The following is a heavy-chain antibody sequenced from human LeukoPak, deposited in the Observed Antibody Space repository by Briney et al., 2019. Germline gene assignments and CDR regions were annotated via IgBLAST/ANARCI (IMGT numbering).Heavy chain of an antibody. J-gene: IGHJ4*02. CDR1: GFTFSSYE. Sequence: GGSLRLSCAASGFTFSSYEMNWVRQAPGKWLEWLSYISSSGGTIFYADSVKGRFTISRDNAKNSLYLQMNSLRAEDTAIYYCAREGGDSRANVPGYFDSWGQRTLVSVSS. CDR3: AREGGDSRANVPGYFDS. V-gene: IGHV3-48*03. D-gene: IGHD3-22*01. CDR2: ISSSGGTI.